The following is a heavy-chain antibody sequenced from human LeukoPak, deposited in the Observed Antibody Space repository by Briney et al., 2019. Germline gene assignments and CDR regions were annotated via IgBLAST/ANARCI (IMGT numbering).Heavy chain of an antibody. Sequence: PSQTLSLTCTVSGVSISNYYWSWIRQPAGKGLEWIGRIYTSGSTNYNPSLKSRVTMSVDTSKNQFSLKLSSVTAADTAVYYCARVVGYYDSSGYIDSWGQGTLVTVSS. CDR3: ARVVGYYDSSGYIDS. CDR2: IYTSGST. D-gene: IGHD3-22*01. J-gene: IGHJ4*02. CDR1: GVSISNYY. V-gene: IGHV4-4*07.